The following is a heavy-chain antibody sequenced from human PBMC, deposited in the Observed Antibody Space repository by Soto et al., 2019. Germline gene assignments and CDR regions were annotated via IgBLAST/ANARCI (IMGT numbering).Heavy chain of an antibody. CDR3: AIGREDSVVVPFGYYYGMDV. CDR2: IYSSWST. CDR1: GGSISSYY. V-gene: IGHV4-59*01. Sequence: PSETLSLTCTVSGGSISSYYWSWIRQPPGKGLEWIGYIYSSWSTNYNPSLKSRVTISVDTSKNQFSLKLSSVTAADPAVYHCAIGREDSVVVPFGYYYGMDVWDRGTTVTVSS. J-gene: IGHJ6*02. D-gene: IGHD2-2*01.